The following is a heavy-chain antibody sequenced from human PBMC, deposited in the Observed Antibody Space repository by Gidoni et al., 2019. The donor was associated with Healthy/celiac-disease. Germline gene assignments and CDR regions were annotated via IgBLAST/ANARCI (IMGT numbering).Heavy chain of an antibody. J-gene: IGHJ6*02. CDR2: ISSSGSTI. CDR1: GFTFRSYE. CDR3: ARSDLYMVRGGNYYYGMDV. Sequence: EVQLVESGGGLVQPGGSLRLSCAASGFTFRSYEMNWVRQAPGKGLEWVSYISSSGSTIYYADSVKGRFTISRDNAKNSLYLQMNSLRAEDTAVYYCARSDLYMVRGGNYYYGMDVWGQGTTVTVSS. D-gene: IGHD3-10*01. V-gene: IGHV3-48*03.